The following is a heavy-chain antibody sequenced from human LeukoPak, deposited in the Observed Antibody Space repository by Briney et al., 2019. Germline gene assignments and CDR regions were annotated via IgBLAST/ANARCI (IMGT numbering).Heavy chain of an antibody. CDR3: AISAITGSTPTAYNWFDP. D-gene: IGHD1-20*01. CDR2: ISPNSGVT. CDR1: GYTFTDHY. J-gene: IGHJ5*02. V-gene: IGHV1-2*02. Sequence: ASVKVSCKASGYTFTDHYVHWVRQAPGQGLEWMGCISPNSGVTYYAQKFQGRVTMTTDTSISTAFMDLNRLRSEDTAVYYCAISAITGSTPTAYNWFDPWGQGTLVAVSS.